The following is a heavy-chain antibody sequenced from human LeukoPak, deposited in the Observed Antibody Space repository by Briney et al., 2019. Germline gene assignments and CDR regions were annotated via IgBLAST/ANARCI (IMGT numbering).Heavy chain of an antibody. CDR3: AKAAGHDNRDDSFDI. V-gene: IGHV3-30*02. Sequence: GGSLRLSCAASGFTFSNYGMHWVRQAPGKGLEWVAFIRYDGSNKSYADSVKGRFTISRDNSKSTLYLQMNSLRVEDTALYYCAKAAGHDNRDDSFDIWGQGTMVTVSS. J-gene: IGHJ3*02. D-gene: IGHD3-22*01. CDR2: IRYDGSNK. CDR1: GFTFSNYG.